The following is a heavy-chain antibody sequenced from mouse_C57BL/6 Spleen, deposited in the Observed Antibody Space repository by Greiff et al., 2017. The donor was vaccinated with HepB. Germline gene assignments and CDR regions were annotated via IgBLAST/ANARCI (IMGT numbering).Heavy chain of an antibody. CDR2: IEPEDGET. Sequence: EVKLVESGAELVKPGASVKLSCTASGFNIKDYYMHWVKQRTEQGLEWIGRIEPEDGETKYAPKFQGKATITANTSSNTAYLQLSSLTSEDTAVYYCASPSYGSRGYFDYWGQGTTLTVSS. V-gene: IGHV14-2*01. D-gene: IGHD1-1*01. CDR3: ASPSYGSRGYFDY. CDR1: GFNIKDYY. J-gene: IGHJ2*01.